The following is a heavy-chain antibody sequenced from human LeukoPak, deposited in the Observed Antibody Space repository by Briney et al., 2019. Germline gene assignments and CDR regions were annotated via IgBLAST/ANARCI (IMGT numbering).Heavy chain of an antibody. Sequence: LETLSLTCAAYGGSFSGYYWSWIRQPPGKGLEWIGEINHRGSTNYNPSLKRRVTILKDTSKNQFSLKLRSVTVADTAVYYCARVKPVAGTLPHLLDYWGQGTLVTVSS. D-gene: IGHD6-19*01. CDR2: INHRGST. CDR1: GGSFSGYY. J-gene: IGHJ4*02. V-gene: IGHV4-34*01. CDR3: ARVKPVAGTLPHLLDY.